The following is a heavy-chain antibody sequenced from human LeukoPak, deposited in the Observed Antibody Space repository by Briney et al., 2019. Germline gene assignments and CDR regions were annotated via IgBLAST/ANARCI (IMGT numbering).Heavy chain of an antibody. V-gene: IGHV3-23*01. CDR2: IRGSGGST. J-gene: IGHJ4*02. D-gene: IGHD3-22*01. CDR1: GFAFSSYA. Sequence: GGSLRLSCAASGFAFSSYAMSWVRQAPGKGLEWVSAIRGSGGSTYYADSVKGRFTISRDNSKNTLYLQMNSLRAEDTAVYYCAKDRITMIVVVISLLAYDYWGQGTLVTVSS. CDR3: AKDRITMIVVVISLLAYDY.